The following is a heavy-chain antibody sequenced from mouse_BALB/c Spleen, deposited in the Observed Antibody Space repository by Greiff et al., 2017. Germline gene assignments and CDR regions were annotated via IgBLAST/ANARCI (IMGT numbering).Heavy chain of an antibody. CDR1: GYSFTSYW. CDR3: ATQVPFAY. J-gene: IGHJ3*01. CDR2: IAPGSGST. V-gene: IGHV1S41*01. Sequence: DLVKPGASVKLSCKASGYSFTSYWFNWLKQRPGQGLEWIGRIAPGSGSTYYNEMFKGKATLTVDTSTSTAYIQLSSLSSEDSTVYFCATQVPFAYWGQGTLVTVSA.